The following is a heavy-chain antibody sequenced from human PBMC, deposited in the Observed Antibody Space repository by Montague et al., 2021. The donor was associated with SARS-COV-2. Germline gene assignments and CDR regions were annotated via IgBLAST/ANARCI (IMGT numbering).Heavy chain of an antibody. J-gene: IGHJ3*02. V-gene: IGHV4-39*01. Sequence: SETLSLTCTVSGGSISSSSYYWGWIRQPPGKGLEWIGSIYYSGNTYYNPSPKSRVTISVDTSKNQFSLKLSSVTAADTAVYYCARFPTSYYYDSKAAPATPDAFDIWGQGTMVTVSS. CDR2: IYYSGNT. CDR1: GGSISSSSYY. CDR3: ARFPTSYYYDSKAAPATPDAFDI. D-gene: IGHD3-22*01.